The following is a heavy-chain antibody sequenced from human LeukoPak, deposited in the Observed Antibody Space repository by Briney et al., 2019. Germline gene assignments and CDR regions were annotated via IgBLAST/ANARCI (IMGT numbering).Heavy chain of an antibody. CDR2: IYHSGST. J-gene: IGHJ4*02. V-gene: IGHV4-4*02. Sequence: SETLSLTCAVSGGSISSSNWWSWVRQPPGKGLEWIGEIYHSGSTNYNPSLKSRVTISVDTSKNQFSLKLSSVTAADTAVYYCAREVRGSSLYFDYWGQGTLVTVSS. D-gene: IGHD3-10*01. CDR1: GGSISSSNW. CDR3: AREVRGSSLYFDY.